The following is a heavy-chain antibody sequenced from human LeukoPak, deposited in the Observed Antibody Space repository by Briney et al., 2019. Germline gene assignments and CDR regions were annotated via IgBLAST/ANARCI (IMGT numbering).Heavy chain of an antibody. Sequence: SETLSLTCTVSGYSISSGYYWGWIRQPPGKGLEWIGSIYHSGSTYYNPSLKSRVTISVDTSKNQFSLKLSSVTAADTAVYYCASGSCKGGWFDPWGQGTLVTVSS. CDR2: IYHSGST. D-gene: IGHD1-26*01. CDR3: ASGSCKGGWFDP. V-gene: IGHV4-38-2*02. CDR1: GYSISSGYY. J-gene: IGHJ5*02.